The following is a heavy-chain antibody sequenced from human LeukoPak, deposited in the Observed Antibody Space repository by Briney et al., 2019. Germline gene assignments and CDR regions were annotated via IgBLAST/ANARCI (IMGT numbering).Heavy chain of an antibody. J-gene: IGHJ4*02. CDR3: GSSEYGYIDY. D-gene: IGHD2/OR15-2a*01. CDR2: IKTDGSAT. V-gene: IGHV3-74*01. Sequence: GGSLRLSCTASGLTFSRHWMHWVRRARGKGLVWISRIKTDGSATLYVGFVEGRFTISRDNAKNTLYLQMSSLRADDTAVYYCGSSEYGYIDYWGRGTLVTVSS. CDR1: GLTFSRHW.